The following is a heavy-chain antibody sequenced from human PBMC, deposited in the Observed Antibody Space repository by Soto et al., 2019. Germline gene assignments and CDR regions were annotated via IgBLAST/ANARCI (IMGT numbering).Heavy chain of an antibody. D-gene: IGHD3-22*01. CDR3: AKGYYDSSGYFG. J-gene: IGHJ3*01. CDR2: ISYDGSNK. CDR1: GFTFSSYG. V-gene: IGHV3-30*18. Sequence: SCAASGFTFSSYGMHWVRQAPGKGLEWVAVISYDGSNKYYADSVKGRFTISRDNSKNTLYLQMNSLRAEDTAVYYCAKGYYDSSGYFGWGQGTMVTVSS.